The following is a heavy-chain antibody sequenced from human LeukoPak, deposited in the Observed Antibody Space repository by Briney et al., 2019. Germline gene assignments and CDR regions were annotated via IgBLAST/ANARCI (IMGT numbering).Heavy chain of an antibody. CDR2: ISAYNGNT. Sequence: ASVKASCKASRYTFTSYGISWVRQAPGHGLEWMGWISAYNGNTNYAQKLQGRVTMTTDTSTSTAYMELRSLRSDDTAVYYWARDSVGPPHYPYNWFDPWGQGTLVTVSS. J-gene: IGHJ5*02. CDR3: ARDSVGPPHYPYNWFDP. V-gene: IGHV1-18*01. CDR1: RYTFTSYG. D-gene: IGHD1-26*01.